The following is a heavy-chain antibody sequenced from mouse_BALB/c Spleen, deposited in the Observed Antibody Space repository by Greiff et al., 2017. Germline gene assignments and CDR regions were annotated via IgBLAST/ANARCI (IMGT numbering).Heavy chain of an antibody. D-gene: IGHD2-3*01. CDR1: GFTFSSYG. Sequence: EVQGVESGGDLVKPGGSLKLSCAASGFTFSSYGMSWVRQTPDKRLEWVATISSGGSYTYYPDSVKGRFTISRDNAKNTLYLQMSSLKSEDTAMYYCARHNDGYYEYYYAMDYWGQGTSVTVSS. J-gene: IGHJ4*01. V-gene: IGHV5-6*01. CDR2: ISSGGSYT. CDR3: ARHNDGYYEYYYAMDY.